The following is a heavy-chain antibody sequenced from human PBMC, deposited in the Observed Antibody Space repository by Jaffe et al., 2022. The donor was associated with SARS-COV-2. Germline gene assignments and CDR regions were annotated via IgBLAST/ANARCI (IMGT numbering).Heavy chain of an antibody. D-gene: IGHD1-26*01. V-gene: IGHV3-30*18. Sequence: QVQLVESGGGVVQPGRSLRLSCAASGITLKDYGMHWVRQAPGRGLEWVAFISYDGSVQHYGDSVKGRFTISRDDLGKTLFLQMNSLRSDDTAVYYCAKGATKVDYWGQGTLVTVSS. CDR1: GITLKDYG. CDR2: ISYDGSVQ. CDR3: AKGATKVDY. J-gene: IGHJ4*02.